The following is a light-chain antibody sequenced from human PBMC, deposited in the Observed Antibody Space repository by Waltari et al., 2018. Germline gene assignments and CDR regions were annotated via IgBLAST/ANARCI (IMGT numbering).Light chain of an antibody. CDR3: QQYDSWPLT. CDR1: QSVYIY. CDR2: DAS. J-gene: IGKJ4*01. Sequence: EILMTQSPATLSVSPGERATLSCRASQSVYIYLAWYQVKPGHPPRLLIFDASTRATGVPDTFRGTESVTEFTLTISSLQSVDFAVYYCQQYDSWPLTFGGGTKVEI. V-gene: IGKV3-15*01.